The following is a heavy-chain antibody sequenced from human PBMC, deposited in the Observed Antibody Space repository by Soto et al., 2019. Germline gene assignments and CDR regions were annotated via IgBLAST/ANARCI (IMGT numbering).Heavy chain of an antibody. D-gene: IGHD5-18*01. V-gene: IGHV3-33*01. CDR2: IWYDGSNK. CDR3: AREGGYSNYGMDV. Sequence: QVQLVESGGGVVQPGRSLRLSCAASGFTFSSYGMHWVRQAPGKGLEWVAVIWYDGSNKYYADSVKGRCTISRDNSKNTLYLQMNSLRAEDTAVYYCAREGGYSNYGMDVWGQGTTVTVSS. J-gene: IGHJ6*02. CDR1: GFTFSSYG.